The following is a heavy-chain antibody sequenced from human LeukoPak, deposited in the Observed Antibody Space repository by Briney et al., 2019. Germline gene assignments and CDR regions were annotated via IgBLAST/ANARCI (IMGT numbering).Heavy chain of an antibody. CDR1: GGSFSGYY. Sequence: SETLSLTCAVYGGSFSGYYWSWIRQPPGKGLEWIGEINHSGSTNYIPSLKSRVTISVDTSKNQFSLKLSSVTAADTAVYYCARGRCSSTSCLKIPAYYMDVWGKGTTVTVSS. J-gene: IGHJ6*03. D-gene: IGHD2-2*01. CDR2: INHSGST. CDR3: ARGRCSSTSCLKIPAYYMDV. V-gene: IGHV4-34*01.